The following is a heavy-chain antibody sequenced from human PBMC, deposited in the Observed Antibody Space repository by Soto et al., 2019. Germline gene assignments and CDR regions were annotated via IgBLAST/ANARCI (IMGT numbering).Heavy chain of an antibody. CDR2: ISSSSSYI. CDR3: ASPVVVVPAAIPDYYYGMDV. Sequence: PGGSLRLSCAASGFTFSSYSMNWVRQAPGKGLEWVSSISSSSSYIYYADSVKGRFTISRDNAKNSLYLQMNSLRAEDTAVYYCASPVVVVPAAIPDYYYGMDVWGQGTTVTVSS. D-gene: IGHD2-2*02. J-gene: IGHJ6*02. V-gene: IGHV3-21*01. CDR1: GFTFSSYS.